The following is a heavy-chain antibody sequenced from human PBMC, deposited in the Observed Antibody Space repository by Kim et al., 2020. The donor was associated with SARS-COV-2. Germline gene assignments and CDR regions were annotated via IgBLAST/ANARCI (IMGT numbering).Heavy chain of an antibody. J-gene: IGHJ4*02. Sequence: GGSLRLSCAASGFTFSDAWMSWIRQAPGKGLEWVGRIRSKTDGGTADYAAPVQGRFTISRDDSKNTLYLQMNSLKTEDTALYYCTTSSSWSDYWGQGTLVTVSS. CDR1: GFTFSDAW. V-gene: IGHV3-15*01. CDR2: IRSKTDGGTA. CDR3: TTSSSWSDY. D-gene: IGHD6-13*01.